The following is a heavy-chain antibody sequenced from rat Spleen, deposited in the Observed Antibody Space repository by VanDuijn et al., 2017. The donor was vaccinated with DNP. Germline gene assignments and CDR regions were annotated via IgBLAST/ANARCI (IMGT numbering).Heavy chain of an antibody. Sequence: EVQLVESGGGLVQPGRSLKLSCAASGFTFSDYNMAWVRQAPKKGLEWVATIIYDGSSTYYPDSVKGRFTISRDNAKSTLYLQMDSLRSEDIATYYCAKGGDYGGFDYWGQGTLVTVSS. J-gene: IGHJ3*01. CDR1: GFTFSDYN. CDR3: AKGGDYGGFDY. D-gene: IGHD1-11*01. CDR2: IIYDGSST. V-gene: IGHV5-7*01.